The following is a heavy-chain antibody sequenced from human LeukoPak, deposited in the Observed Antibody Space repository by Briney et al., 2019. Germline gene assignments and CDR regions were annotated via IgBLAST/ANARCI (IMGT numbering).Heavy chain of an antibody. Sequence: SETLSLTCTVSGSSISSYYWSWIRQPPGKGLEWIGYIYYIGSTNYNPSLKSRVTISVDTSTNQFSLKLSSVTAADTAVYYCARDLYGYLYYFDYWGQGTLVTVSS. CDR1: GSSISSYY. CDR2: IYYIGST. J-gene: IGHJ4*02. V-gene: IGHV4-59*01. CDR3: ARDLYGYLYYFDY. D-gene: IGHD5-18*01.